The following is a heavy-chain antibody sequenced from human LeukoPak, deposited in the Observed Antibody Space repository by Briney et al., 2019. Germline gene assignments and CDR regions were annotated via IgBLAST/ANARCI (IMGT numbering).Heavy chain of an antibody. J-gene: IGHJ6*03. CDR2: IRYDGSKK. CDR1: GFTFSSYG. V-gene: IGHV3-30*02. Sequence: GGSLRLSCAASGFTFSSYGMHWVRQAPGKGLEWVAFIRYDGSKKYYADSVKGPFPLSRDKSQNTLYLQKNSLRAEDTSVSFCQGYYYYYMDVWGKGTTGTVS. CDR3: QGYYYYYMDV.